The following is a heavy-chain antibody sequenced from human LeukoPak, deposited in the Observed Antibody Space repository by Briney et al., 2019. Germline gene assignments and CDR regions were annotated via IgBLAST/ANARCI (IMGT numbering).Heavy chain of an antibody. J-gene: IGHJ5*02. CDR3: ARTFSGSYWFDWFDP. Sequence: ASVKVSCKASGGTFSNYAISWVRQTPGQGLEWMGGIIPIFGTANYALKFQGRVTITTDESTSTVYMELSSLRSEDTAVYYCARTFSGSYWFDWFDPWGQGTLVTVSS. D-gene: IGHD1-26*01. CDR1: GGTFSNYA. V-gene: IGHV1-69*05. CDR2: IIPIFGTA.